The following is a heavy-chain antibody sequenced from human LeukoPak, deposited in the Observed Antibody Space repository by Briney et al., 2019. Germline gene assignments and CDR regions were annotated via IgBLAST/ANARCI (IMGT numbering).Heavy chain of an antibody. J-gene: IGHJ5*02. CDR2: ISGSGTI. Sequence: SETLSLTCTVSGGSISSYYWSWIRQPPGKGLEWIGRISGSGTITYNPALQSRLSISIDTSKNQFSLKLMSVTAADTAVYYCARDSGTTGEVKFDPWGQGTLVTVSS. CDR3: ARDSGTTGEVKFDP. V-gene: IGHV4-4*07. CDR1: GGSISSYY. D-gene: IGHD3-10*01.